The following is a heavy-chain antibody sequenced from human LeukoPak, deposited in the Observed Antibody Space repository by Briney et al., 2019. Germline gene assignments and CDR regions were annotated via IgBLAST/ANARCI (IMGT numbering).Heavy chain of an antibody. V-gene: IGHV1-46*01. CDR2: INPSGGST. D-gene: IGHD3-22*01. Sequence: GASVKVSCKASGYTFTSYYMHWVRQAPGQGLEWMGIINPSGGSTSYAQKFQGRVTMTRDTSTSTVYMELSSLRSEDTAVYYCARNKYYYDSSGRLPSFDPWGQGTLVTVSS. CDR1: GYTFTSYY. J-gene: IGHJ5*02. CDR3: ARNKYYYDSSGRLPSFDP.